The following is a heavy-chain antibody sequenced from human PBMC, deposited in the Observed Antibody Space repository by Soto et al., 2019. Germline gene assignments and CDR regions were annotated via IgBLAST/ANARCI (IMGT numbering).Heavy chain of an antibody. Sequence: EVQLLESGGGLVQPGGSLRLSCAASGFTFSFYAMTWVRQAPGKGLEWVSAISGSGDNTYSADSMRGRFTISRDNSKNTLYLQMNSRRAEDTAVYYCAIGFYGNFDYWGQGTLVTVSS. D-gene: IGHD4-17*01. CDR2: ISGSGDNT. CDR3: AIGFYGNFDY. CDR1: GFTFSFYA. J-gene: IGHJ4*02. V-gene: IGHV3-23*01.